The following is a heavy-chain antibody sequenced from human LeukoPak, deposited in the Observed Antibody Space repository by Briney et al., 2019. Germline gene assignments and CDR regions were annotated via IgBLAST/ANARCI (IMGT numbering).Heavy chain of an antibody. Sequence: SETLSLTCTVSGGSISSRSYYWSWIRQHPGKGLEWIGYIYYSGSTYDNPSLKSRLTMSVDTSKNQFSLKLPSVPAADTAVYYCARTHGSGSYIFDYWGQGPLVTVSS. D-gene: IGHD3-10*01. J-gene: IGHJ4*02. CDR1: GGSISSRSYY. CDR3: ARTHGSGSYIFDY. V-gene: IGHV4-31*03. CDR2: IYYSGST.